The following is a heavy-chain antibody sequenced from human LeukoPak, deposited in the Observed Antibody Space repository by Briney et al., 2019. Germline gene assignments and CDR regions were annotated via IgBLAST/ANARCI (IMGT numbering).Heavy chain of an antibody. CDR2: ISASGGDT. V-gene: IGHV3-23*01. CDR1: GFPFSSYA. Sequence: PGGSLRLSCAASGFPFSSYAMSWVRQAPGKGLEWVSAISASGGDTYYADSVKGRFTISRDNSKNTLYLQMNSLRAEDTAVYYCAKVFNYYNYGMDVWGQGTTVTVSS. J-gene: IGHJ6*02. CDR3: AKVFNYYNYGMDV. D-gene: IGHD3-10*02.